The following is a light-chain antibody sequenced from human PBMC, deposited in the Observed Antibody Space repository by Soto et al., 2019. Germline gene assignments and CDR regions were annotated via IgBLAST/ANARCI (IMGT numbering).Light chain of an antibody. CDR1: QGISSY. V-gene: IGKV1-8*01. CDR3: QQLNNYPRT. CDR2: AAS. J-gene: IGKJ1*01. Sequence: AIRMTQSPSSFSASTGDRVTITCRASQGISSYLAWYQQKPGKAPKLLIYAASTLQSGVPSRFSGSGSGTEFTLTISSLQPEDFATYYCQQLNNYPRTFGQGTKVDI.